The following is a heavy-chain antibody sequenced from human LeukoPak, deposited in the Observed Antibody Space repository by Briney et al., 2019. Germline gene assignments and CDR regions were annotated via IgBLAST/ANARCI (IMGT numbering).Heavy chain of an antibody. CDR2: ISGSGNSI. CDR1: GFTFSNYA. J-gene: IGHJ5*02. Sequence: GGSLRLSCAASGFTFSNYAMTWVRQAPGKGLEWVSAISGSGNSIYYADSVKGRFTITRDNSKNTLSLQMNSLRAEDTAVYYCAKVPRYCSGGSCYGGWFDPWGQGTLVTVS. V-gene: IGHV3-23*01. CDR3: AKVPRYCSGGSCYGGWFDP. D-gene: IGHD2-15*01.